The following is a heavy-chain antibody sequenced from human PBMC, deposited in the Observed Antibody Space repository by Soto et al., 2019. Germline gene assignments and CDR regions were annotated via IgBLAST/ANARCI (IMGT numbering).Heavy chain of an antibody. CDR3: ERDRGYSGYDSPRFYYGMDV. CDR1: GFTFSSYG. D-gene: IGHD5-12*01. Sequence: QVQLVESGGGVVQPGRSLRLSCAASGFTFSSYGMHWVRQAPGKGLEWVAVIWYDGSNKWYADSVKGRFTISRDNSKNTLYLQMNSLSAEDTAVYSCERDRGYSGYDSPRFYYGMDVWGQGTTVTVSS. V-gene: IGHV3-33*01. J-gene: IGHJ6*02. CDR2: IWYDGSNK.